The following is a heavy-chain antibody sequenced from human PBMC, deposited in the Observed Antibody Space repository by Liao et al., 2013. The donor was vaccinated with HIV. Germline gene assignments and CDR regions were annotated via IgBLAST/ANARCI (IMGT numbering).Heavy chain of an antibody. CDR3: ARGGLYSGSSKSPYDY. J-gene: IGHJ4*02. CDR1: GGSFSGYY. Sequence: QVQLQQWGAGLLKPSETLSLTCAVYGGSFSGYYWSWIRQPPGKGLEWIGEINHSGSTNYNPSLKSRVTISVDTSKNQFSLKLSSVTAADTAVYYCARGGLYSGSSKSPYDYWGQGTLVTVSS. D-gene: IGHD1-26*01. V-gene: IGHV4-34*01. CDR2: INHSGST.